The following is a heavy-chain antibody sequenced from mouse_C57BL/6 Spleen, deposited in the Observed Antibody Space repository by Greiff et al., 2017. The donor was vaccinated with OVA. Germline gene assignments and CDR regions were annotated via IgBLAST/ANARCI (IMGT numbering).Heavy chain of an antibody. V-gene: IGHV1-82*01. CDR3: AKRDGYWYFDV. CDR1: GYAFSSSW. CDR2: IYPGDGDT. Sequence: VQLQQSGPELVKPGASVKISCKASGYAFSSSWMNWVKQRPGKGLEWIGRIYPGDGDTNYNGKFKGKATLTADKSSSTAYMQLSSLTSEDTAVYYCAKRDGYWYFDVWGTGTTVTVSS. D-gene: IGHD2-3*01. J-gene: IGHJ1*03.